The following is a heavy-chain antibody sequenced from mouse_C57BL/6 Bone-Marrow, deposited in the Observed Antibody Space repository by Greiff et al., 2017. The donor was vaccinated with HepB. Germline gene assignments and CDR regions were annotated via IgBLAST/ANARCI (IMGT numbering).Heavy chain of an antibody. CDR2: IDPETGGT. D-gene: IGHD1-1*01. V-gene: IGHV1-15*01. J-gene: IGHJ2*01. CDR1: GYTFTDYE. Sequence: VQLQESGAELVRPGASVTLSCKASGYTFTDYEMHWVKQTPVHGLEWIGAIDPETGGTAYNQKFKGKAILTADKSSSTAYMELRSLTSEDSAVYYCTPCDYYGSSPYYFDYWGQGTTLTVSS. CDR3: TPCDYYGSSPYYFDY.